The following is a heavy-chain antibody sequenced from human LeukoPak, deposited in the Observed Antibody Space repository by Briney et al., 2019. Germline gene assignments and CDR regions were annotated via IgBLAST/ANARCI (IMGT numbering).Heavy chain of an antibody. V-gene: IGHV3-23*01. CDR2: ISGRGGIT. CDR3: AKGWWSNGVCWLEA. J-gene: IGHJ3*01. Sequence: GGSLTLSCAASRLTFNSYSMTWVRQAPGRGLEWVSSISGRGGITNYADSVKGRFTISRDNPKNTLYLQVNSVRANDTAVYYCAKGWWSNGVCWLEAWGQGKMVTVSS. CDR1: RLTFNSYS. D-gene: IGHD2-8*01.